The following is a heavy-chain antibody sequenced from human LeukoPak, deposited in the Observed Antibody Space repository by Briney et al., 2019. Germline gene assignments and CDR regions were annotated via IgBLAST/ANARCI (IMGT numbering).Heavy chain of an antibody. Sequence: PGGSLRLSCAASGFTFSSYAIHWVHQAPGKGLEWVALISYDGSTKYSTDSVRGRFTISRDNSKSTLSLQMNSLRAEDTAIYYCATYRQVLLPFESWGQGTLVTVSS. CDR3: ATYRQVLLPFES. CDR1: GFTFSSYA. J-gene: IGHJ4*02. V-gene: IGHV3-30*04. CDR2: ISYDGSTK. D-gene: IGHD2-8*02.